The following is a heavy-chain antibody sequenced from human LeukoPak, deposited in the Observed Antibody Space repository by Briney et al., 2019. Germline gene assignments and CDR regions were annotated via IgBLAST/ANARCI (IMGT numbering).Heavy chain of an antibody. CDR1: GFTFSSYA. CDR3: ARDGGYSSSLY. D-gene: IGHD6-13*01. Sequence: GGSLRLSCAASGFTFSSYAMSWVRQAPGKGLEWVSAISASGGSTYYADSVKGRFTISRDNSQNTLYLQVNSLRAEDTAVYYCARDGGYSSSLYWGQGTLVTVSS. J-gene: IGHJ4*02. V-gene: IGHV3-23*01. CDR2: ISASGGST.